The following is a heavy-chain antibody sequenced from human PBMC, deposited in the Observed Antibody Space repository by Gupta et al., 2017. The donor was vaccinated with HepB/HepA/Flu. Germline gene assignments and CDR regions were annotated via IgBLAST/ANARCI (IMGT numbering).Heavy chain of an antibody. V-gene: IGHV3-33*01. CDR1: VFSFTNYD. J-gene: IGHJ6*01. Sequence: VQLVASGGGVVQPGRSLSLYCAASVFSFTNYDRHWVRQAPVQALETVAGIYDDGNNKYYAGTVKGRFTISRDNSENTVYLQMNSLRAEDTALYYCARVESYCSGGTCSYGMDVWGHGTKGTVSS. D-gene: IGHD2-15*01. CDR3: ARVESYCSGGTCSYGMDV. CDR2: IYDDGNNK.